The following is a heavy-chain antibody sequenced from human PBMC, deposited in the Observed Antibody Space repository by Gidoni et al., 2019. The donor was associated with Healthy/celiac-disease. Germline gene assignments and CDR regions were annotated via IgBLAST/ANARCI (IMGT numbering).Heavy chain of an antibody. CDR3: AKDRGAVAAPYYYYGMDV. J-gene: IGHJ6*02. D-gene: IGHD6-19*01. Sequence: QVQLVESGGGVVQPGRSLRLSFAASGFPFGSYGMHWVRQAPGKGLEWVAVISYDGSNKYYADSVKGRFTSSRDNSKNTLYLQMNSLRAEDTAVYYCAKDRGAVAAPYYYYGMDVWGQGTTVTVAS. V-gene: IGHV3-30*18. CDR1: GFPFGSYG. CDR2: ISYDGSNK.